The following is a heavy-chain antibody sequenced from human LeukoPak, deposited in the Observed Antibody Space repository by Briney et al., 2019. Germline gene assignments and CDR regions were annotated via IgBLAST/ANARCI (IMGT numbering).Heavy chain of an antibody. D-gene: IGHD5-12*01. J-gene: IGHJ5*02. CDR3: ARDLRDIVASSWFDP. V-gene: IGHV4-59*01. CDR1: GGSISSYY. CDR2: IYYSGST. Sequence: SETLSLTCTVSGGSISSYYWSWIRQPPGKGLEWIGYIYYSGSTNYNPSLKSRVTISVDTSKNQFSLKLSSVTAADTAVYYCARDLRDIVASSWFDPWGQGTLVTVSS.